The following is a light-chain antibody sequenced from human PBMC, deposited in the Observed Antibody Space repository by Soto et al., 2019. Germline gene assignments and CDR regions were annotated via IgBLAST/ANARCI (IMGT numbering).Light chain of an antibody. J-gene: IGLJ2*01. Sequence: LTQSPSASASLGASVKLTCTLSSGHSSYAIAWHQQQPEKGPRYLMKLNSDGSHSKGDGIPDRFSGSSSGAERYLTISSLQSEDEADYYCQTWGTGTVVFGGGTQLTVL. CDR1: SGHSSYA. V-gene: IGLV4-69*01. CDR2: LNSDGSH. CDR3: QTWGTGTVV.